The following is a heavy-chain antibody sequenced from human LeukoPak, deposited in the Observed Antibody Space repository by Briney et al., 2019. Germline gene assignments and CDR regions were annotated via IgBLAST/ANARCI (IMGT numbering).Heavy chain of an antibody. J-gene: IGHJ3*02. CDR1: GYSFTSHW. CDR3: ARRYYYDTSGYSSAHEAFDI. Sequence: GKSLKISCKGSGYSFTSHWIGWVRQMPGKGVQWMVIIQPRDSGASYSPSFQGQVTISRGKSISTALLQRSSLKASDTAMYYCARRYYYDTSGYSSAHEAFDIWGQGTMVTVSS. V-gene: IGHV5-51*01. D-gene: IGHD3-22*01. CDR2: IQPRDSGA.